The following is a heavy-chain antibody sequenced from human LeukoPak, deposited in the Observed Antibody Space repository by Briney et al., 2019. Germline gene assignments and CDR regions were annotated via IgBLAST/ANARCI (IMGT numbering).Heavy chain of an antibody. V-gene: IGHV1-18*01. J-gene: IGHJ3*02. Sequence: ASVKVSCKASGYTFTSYGISWVRQAPGQGRAWMGWISAYNGNTNYAQKLQGRVTMTTDTSTSTAYMELRSLRSDDTAVYYCARGGSRTYYDYIWGSSGAHDIWGQGTMVTVSS. D-gene: IGHD3-16*01. CDR3: ARGGSRTYYDYIWGSSGAHDI. CDR1: GYTFTSYG. CDR2: ISAYNGNT.